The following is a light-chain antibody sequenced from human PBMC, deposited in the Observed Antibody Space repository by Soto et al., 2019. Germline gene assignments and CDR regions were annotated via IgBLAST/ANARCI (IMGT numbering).Light chain of an antibody. CDR1: QSVTSN. CDR2: AAS. V-gene: IGKV3-15*01. Sequence: EIVMTQSPATLSVSPGERATISCRASQSVTSNLAWFQQKPGQAPRLLIYAASTRATGIPARFSGSGSGTEFTLTFSSLQSEDFAVYYCQQYNNWPPITFGQGTRLEIK. J-gene: IGKJ5*01. CDR3: QQYNNWPPIT.